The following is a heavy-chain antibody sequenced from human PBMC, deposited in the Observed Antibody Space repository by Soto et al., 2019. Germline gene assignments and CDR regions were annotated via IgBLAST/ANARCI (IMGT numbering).Heavy chain of an antibody. J-gene: IGHJ6*02. CDR2: ISWDGGST. V-gene: IGHV3-43*01. D-gene: IGHD2-2*01. CDR1: GFTFDDYT. CDR3: AKDTSHRYRNRYCSSTSCRPRKRYYYYYGMDV. Sequence: GGSLRLSCAASGFTFDDYTMHWVRQAPGKGLEWVSLISWDGGSTYYADSVKGRFTISRDNSKNSLYLQMNSLRTEDTALYYCAKDTSHRYRNRYCSSTSCRPRKRYYYYYGMDVWGQGTTVTVSS.